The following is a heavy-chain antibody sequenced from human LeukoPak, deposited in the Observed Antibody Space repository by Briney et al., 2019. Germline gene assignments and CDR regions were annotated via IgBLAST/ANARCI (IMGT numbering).Heavy chain of an antibody. CDR1: GGSISSYY. V-gene: IGHV4-59*01. CDR2: IYYSGST. Sequence: SETLSLTCTVSGGSISSYYWSWIRQPPGKGLEWIGYIYYSGSTNYNPSLKSRVTISVDTSKNQFSLKLSSVTAADTAVYYCARVSSRTASYWYFDLWGRGTLVTVSS. D-gene: IGHD6-13*01. J-gene: IGHJ2*01. CDR3: ARVSSRTASYWYFDL.